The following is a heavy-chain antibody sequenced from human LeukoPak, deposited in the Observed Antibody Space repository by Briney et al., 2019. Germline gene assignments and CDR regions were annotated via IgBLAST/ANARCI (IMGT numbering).Heavy chain of an antibody. CDR2: IYYSGST. CDR1: GGSISSSSHY. J-gene: IGHJ4*02. CDR3: ARQGCSTTSCPNDLWGGYIYNPFDY. Sequence: SETLSLTCTVSGGSISSSSHYWGWIRQPPGKGPQWIGSIYYSGSTYYNPSLKSRVTISVDTSKNQFSLKLSSVTAADTAVYYYARQGCSTTSCPNDLWGGYIYNPFDYWGQGTLVTVSS. V-gene: IGHV4-39*01. D-gene: IGHD2-2*01.